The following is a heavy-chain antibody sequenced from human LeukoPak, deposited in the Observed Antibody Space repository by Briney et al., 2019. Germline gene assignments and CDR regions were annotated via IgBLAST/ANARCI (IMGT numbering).Heavy chain of an antibody. CDR3: ARGNYDFWSGYTSDYYYYYGMDV. Sequence: TSETLSLTCTVSGGSISSYYWSWIRQPPGKGLEWIGYIYYSGSTNYNPSLKSRVTISVDTSKNQFSLKPSSVTAADTAVYYCARGNYDFWSGYTSDYYYYYGMDVWGQGTTVTVSS. CDR2: IYYSGST. V-gene: IGHV4-59*01. D-gene: IGHD3-3*01. J-gene: IGHJ6*02. CDR1: GGSISSYY.